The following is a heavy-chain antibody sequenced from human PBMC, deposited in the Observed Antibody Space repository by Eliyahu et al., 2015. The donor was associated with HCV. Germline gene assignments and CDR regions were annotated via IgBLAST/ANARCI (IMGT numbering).Heavy chain of an antibody. CDR2: IHYRGST. D-gene: IGHD6-19*01. Sequence: QVQLQESGPGLVKPSETLSLPCTVXGGPITTXYRSGIRQPPGKGLEWIGXIHYRGSTKHNPXLKSRVTISVDTSKNQFSLNLTSVTAADTAVYYCASGGGGIAVAGTGGWFDPWGQGTLVTVSS. CDR3: ASGGGGIAVAGTGGWFDP. V-gene: IGHV4-59*01. J-gene: IGHJ5*02. CDR1: GGPITTXY.